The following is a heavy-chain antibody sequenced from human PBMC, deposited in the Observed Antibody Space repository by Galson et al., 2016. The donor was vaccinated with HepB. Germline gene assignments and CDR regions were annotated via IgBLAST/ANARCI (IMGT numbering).Heavy chain of an antibody. Sequence: SLRLSCAASDSIVSNAWMNWVRQAPGKGLEWVAHIKSRPDGGTTGYAAPVYGRFTVSREDSGYTVYLQMNRLKAEDTAVYSCAREHSYYYYAIDVWGQGTTVTVSS. V-gene: IGHV3-15*07. CDR1: DSIVSNAW. CDR2: IKSRPDGGTT. D-gene: IGHD1-26*01. CDR3: AREHSYYYYAIDV. J-gene: IGHJ6*02.